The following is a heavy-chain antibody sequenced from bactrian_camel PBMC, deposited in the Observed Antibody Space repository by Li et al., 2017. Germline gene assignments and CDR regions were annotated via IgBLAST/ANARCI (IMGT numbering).Heavy chain of an antibody. CDR1: GNTYTSSC. CDR3: AARLCATPAQALRAMRNLEDFRY. D-gene: IGHD3*01. V-gene: IGHV3S54*01. J-gene: IGHJ6*01. CDR2: IRTGGGTT. Sequence: HVQLVESGGGSVQVGGSLRLSCAASGNTYTSSCMAWFRQAPGKQREGVASIRTGGGTTAYADSVKGRFTISQDYAKNTVYLQMNDLKPEDTAMYYCAARLCATPAQALRAMRNLEDFRYWGQGTQVTVS.